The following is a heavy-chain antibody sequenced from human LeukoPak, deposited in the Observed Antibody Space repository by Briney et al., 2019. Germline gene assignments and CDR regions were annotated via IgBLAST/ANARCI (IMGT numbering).Heavy chain of an antibody. CDR1: GFTFSSYG. J-gene: IGHJ3*02. V-gene: IGHV3-30*02. Sequence: TGGSLRLSCAASGFTFSSYGMHWVRQAPGKGLEWVAFIRYDGSNKYYADSVKGRFTISRDNSKNTLYLQMNSLRAEDTAVYYCAREIQPYCSSTSCSPYDAFDIWGQGTMVTVSS. D-gene: IGHD2-2*01. CDR3: AREIQPYCSSTSCSPYDAFDI. CDR2: IRYDGSNK.